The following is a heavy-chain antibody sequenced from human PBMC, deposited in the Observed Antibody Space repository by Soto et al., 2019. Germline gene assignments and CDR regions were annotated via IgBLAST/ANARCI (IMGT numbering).Heavy chain of an antibody. V-gene: IGHV4-59*11. Sequence: QVQLQESGPGLVKPSETLSLTCSVSGDSLKNHYWAWIRHSPGKGLEWIGNIYDSGSTNYSPALKSRVSMSVDTSKNLFSLKMNSVTAADTAVYYCARFSMVPVDYFDFWGQGTVVTVSS. CDR3: ARFSMVPVDYFDF. CDR2: IYDSGST. CDR1: GDSLKNHY. J-gene: IGHJ4*02. D-gene: IGHD3-10*01.